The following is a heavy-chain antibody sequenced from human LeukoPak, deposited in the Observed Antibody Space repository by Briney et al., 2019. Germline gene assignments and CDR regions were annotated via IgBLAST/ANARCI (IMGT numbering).Heavy chain of an antibody. V-gene: IGHV3-15*01. CDR3: TATTVTPNYFDS. Sequence: GGSLRLSCAASGFTFSNVWMHWVRQAPGKGLEWVGRIKRRTDGGTTDYAAPVKGRFTLSRDDSQNTLFLQMNSLITDDTAFYYCTATTVTPNYFDSWGQGTLVTVSS. J-gene: IGHJ4*02. CDR1: GFTFSNVW. D-gene: IGHD4-17*01. CDR2: IKRRTDGGTT.